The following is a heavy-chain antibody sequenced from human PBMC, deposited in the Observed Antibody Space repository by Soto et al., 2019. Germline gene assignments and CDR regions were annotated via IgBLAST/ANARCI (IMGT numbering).Heavy chain of an antibody. CDR2: IIPILGIA. Sequence: QVQLVQSGAEVKKPGSSVKVSCKASGGTFSSYTISWVRQAPGQGLEWRGRIIPILGIANYAQKFQGRVTITADKSTSTAYMELSSLRSEGTAVYYCARAGDGSGSSYYYYYMDVWGKGTTVTVSS. J-gene: IGHJ6*03. CDR1: GGTFSSYT. CDR3: ARAGDGSGSSYYYYYMDV. V-gene: IGHV1-69*02. D-gene: IGHD6-19*01.